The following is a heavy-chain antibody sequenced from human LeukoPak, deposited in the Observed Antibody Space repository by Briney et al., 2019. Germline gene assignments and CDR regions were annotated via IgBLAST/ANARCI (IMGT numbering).Heavy chain of an antibody. V-gene: IGHV4-39*01. D-gene: IGHD2-21*02. Sequence: SETLSLTCTVSGVSISSSSYYWGWIRQPPGKGLEWIGSIYYSGSTYYNPSLKSRVTISVDTSKNQFSLKLTSVTAADTAVYYCARHGHHGDHDYWGQGTLVTVSS. CDR1: GVSISSSSYY. CDR3: ARHGHHGDHDY. J-gene: IGHJ4*02. CDR2: IYYSGST.